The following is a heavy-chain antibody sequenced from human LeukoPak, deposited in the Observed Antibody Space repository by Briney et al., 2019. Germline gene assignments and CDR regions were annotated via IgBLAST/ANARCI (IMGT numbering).Heavy chain of an antibody. Sequence: ASVKVSCKASGYTFSSYYMHWVRQAPGQGLEWMGIINPSGGGTSYAQKFQGRVTMTRDTSTSTVYMELSSLRSEDTAVYYCARSNIVVVVAATPGYFQHWGQGTLVTVSS. D-gene: IGHD2-15*01. CDR3: ARSNIVVVVAATPGYFQH. CDR2: INPSGGGT. CDR1: GYTFSSYY. V-gene: IGHV1-46*01. J-gene: IGHJ1*01.